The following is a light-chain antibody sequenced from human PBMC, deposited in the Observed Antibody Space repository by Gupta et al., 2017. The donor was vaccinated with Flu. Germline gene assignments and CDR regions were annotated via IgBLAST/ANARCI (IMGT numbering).Light chain of an antibody. CDR2: GAS. CDR1: QSVSSN. CDR3: HQYNNWPGT. J-gene: IGKJ1*01. Sequence: EIVMTQSPATLSVSTGERATLSCRASQSVSSNVAWYQQKPGQAPRLLTYGASTRATAIPGRFSGSGSGTEFTLTISSLQSEDFAVYYCHQYNNWPGTFGQGTKVEIK. V-gene: IGKV3-15*01.